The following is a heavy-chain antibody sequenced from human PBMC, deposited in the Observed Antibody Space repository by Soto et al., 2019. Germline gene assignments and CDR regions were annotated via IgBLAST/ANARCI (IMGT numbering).Heavy chain of an antibody. V-gene: IGHV4-59*12. CDR3: ARDKRIAARPGMGKMSYYYMDV. D-gene: IGHD6-6*01. Sequence: TSETLSLTCTVSGGSISSYYWSWIRQPPGKGLEWIGYIYYSGSTNYNPSLKSRVTISVDTSKNQFSLKLSSVTAADTAVYYCARDKRIAARPGMGKMSYYYMDVWGKGTTVTVSS. CDR1: GGSISSYY. J-gene: IGHJ6*03. CDR2: IYYSGST.